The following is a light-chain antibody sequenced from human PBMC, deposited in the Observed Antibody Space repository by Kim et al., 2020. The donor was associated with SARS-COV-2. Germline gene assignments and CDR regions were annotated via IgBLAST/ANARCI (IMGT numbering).Light chain of an antibody. CDR1: SSNSGKNY. V-gene: IGLV1-51*01. CDR2: VNN. Sequence: GQKFHIPGSKSSSNSGKNYVSWYQQLPGTAPKLLIYVNNKLPSGIPDQFSGSKSGTSATLGITGLQTGDEADYYCGTWDSSLSFGVFGGGTQLTVL. J-gene: IGLJ2*01. CDR3: GTWDSSLSFGV.